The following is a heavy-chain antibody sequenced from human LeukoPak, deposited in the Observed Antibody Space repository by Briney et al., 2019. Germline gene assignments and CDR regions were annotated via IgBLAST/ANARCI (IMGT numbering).Heavy chain of an antibody. CDR1: GFIFSSYA. V-gene: IGHV3-53*01. CDR2: IYSGGST. Sequence: GGSLRLSCAASGFIFSSYAMSWVRQAPGKGLEWVSVIYSGGSTYYTDSVKGRFTISRDNSKNTLYLQMNSLRAEDTAVYYCARDPDSSGLFDYWGQGTLVTVSS. CDR3: ARDPDSSGLFDY. J-gene: IGHJ4*02. D-gene: IGHD6-19*01.